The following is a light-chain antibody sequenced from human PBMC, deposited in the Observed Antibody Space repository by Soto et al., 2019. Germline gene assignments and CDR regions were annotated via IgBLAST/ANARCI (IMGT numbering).Light chain of an antibody. Sequence: DIQMTQSPSTLSASVGDRVTITCRAIQTISSWLAWYQQKPGKAPKLLIYKASTIKSGVPSRFSGSGSGTEFTLTISSLQPDDFATYYCQQYNSYSGTFGQGTKVDIK. J-gene: IGKJ1*01. V-gene: IGKV1-5*03. CDR1: QTISSW. CDR2: KAS. CDR3: QQYNSYSGT.